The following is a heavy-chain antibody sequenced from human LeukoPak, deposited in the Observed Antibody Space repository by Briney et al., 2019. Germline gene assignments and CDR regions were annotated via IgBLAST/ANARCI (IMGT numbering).Heavy chain of an antibody. J-gene: IGHJ6*02. CDR2: FSRSGSST. Sequence: GGSLRLSCAASGFTFSAYAMTWVRQAPGKGLASVSFFSRSGSSTHYADSVKGRFTISRDNSKNMLYLQMNSLRAEDTAIYYCTKKRLNRLGFYYGIDVWGQGTTVTVSS. CDR3: TKKRLNRLGFYYGIDV. V-gene: IGHV3-23*01. D-gene: IGHD4-17*01. CDR1: GFTFSAYA.